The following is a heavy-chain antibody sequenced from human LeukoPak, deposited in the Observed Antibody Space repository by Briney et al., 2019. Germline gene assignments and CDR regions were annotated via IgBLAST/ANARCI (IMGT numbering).Heavy chain of an antibody. V-gene: IGHV4-4*07. Sequence: SETLSLTCTVSAGSISSYYWSWIRQPAGKGLEWIGRIYTSGSTNYNPSLKSRVTISVDKSKNQFSLKLSSVTAADTAVYYCARSLLTRFDPWGQGTLVTVSS. CDR2: IYTSGST. J-gene: IGHJ5*02. CDR1: AGSISSYY. CDR3: ARSLLTRFDP.